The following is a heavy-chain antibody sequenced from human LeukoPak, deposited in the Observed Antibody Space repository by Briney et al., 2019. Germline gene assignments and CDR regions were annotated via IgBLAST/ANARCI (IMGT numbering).Heavy chain of an antibody. D-gene: IGHD3-16*01. CDR2: ISSNSDNR. CDR3: ARDWGSIKVIADY. V-gene: IGHV1-18*01. Sequence: ASVKVSCKATGYTFTSYGISWVRQAPEKGFKWPGWISSNSDNRNYAQKLQGRVTMTTDTSTSTAYMELRSLRSDDTAVYYCARDWGSIKVIADYWGQGTLVTVSS. CDR1: GYTFTSYG. J-gene: IGHJ4*02.